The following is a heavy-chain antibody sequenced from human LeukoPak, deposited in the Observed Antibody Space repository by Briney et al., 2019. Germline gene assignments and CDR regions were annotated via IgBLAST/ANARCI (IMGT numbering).Heavy chain of an antibody. CDR2: IYYSGST. Sequence: PSETLSLTRTVSGGSISSYYWSWIRQPPGKGLEWIGYIYYSGSTNYNPSLKSRVTISVDRSKNQFSLKLSSVTAADTAVYYCARVDTMIVGGLDYWGQGTLVTVSS. V-gene: IGHV4-59*12. J-gene: IGHJ4*02. CDR3: ARVDTMIVGGLDY. CDR1: GGSISSYY. D-gene: IGHD3-22*01.